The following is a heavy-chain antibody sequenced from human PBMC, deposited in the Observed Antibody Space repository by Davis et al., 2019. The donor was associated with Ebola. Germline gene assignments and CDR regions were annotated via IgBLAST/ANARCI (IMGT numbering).Heavy chain of an antibody. Sequence: SLKISCAASGFTFDDYAMHWVRQAPGKGLEWVSGISWNSGSIGYADSVKGRFTISRDNAKNSLYLQMNSLRAEDTALYYCAKGFSSLRGPYHYGMEGWGQGTTVTVSS. CDR1: GFTFDDYA. CDR2: ISWNSGSI. CDR3: AKGFSSLRGPYHYGMEG. J-gene: IGHJ6*02. D-gene: IGHD2-2*01. V-gene: IGHV3-9*01.